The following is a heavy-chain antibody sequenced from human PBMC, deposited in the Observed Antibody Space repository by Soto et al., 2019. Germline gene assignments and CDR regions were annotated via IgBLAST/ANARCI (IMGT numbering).Heavy chain of an antibody. V-gene: IGHV1-69*01. CDR3: AKGATMVRGAIIIDLIIRAAMDV. Sequence: VKVSCKASGGTFSSYAISWVRQAPGQGLEWLGGSIPIFGTPNYAQKFQVRVTITADESTSTTYMELSSLRSEDTAVYYCAKGATMVRGAIIIDLIIRAAMDVWG. CDR1: GGTFSSYA. CDR2: SIPIFGTP. J-gene: IGHJ6*02. D-gene: IGHD3-10*01.